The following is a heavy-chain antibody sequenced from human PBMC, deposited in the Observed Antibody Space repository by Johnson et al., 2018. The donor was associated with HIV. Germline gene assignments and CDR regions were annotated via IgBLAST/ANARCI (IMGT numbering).Heavy chain of an antibody. D-gene: IGHD3-22*01. CDR2: IRHDGSNK. Sequence: QVQLVESGGGLVKPGGSLRLSCAASGFTFSSYGMHWVRQAPGKGLEWVAFIRHDGSNKYFAESVKGRFTISRDNSKNMTDLQMNSLRAEDTAVYYCAREARIVVVEPSDAFDIWGRGTKVIVSS. V-gene: IGHV3-30*02. CDR3: AREARIVVVEPSDAFDI. CDR1: GFTFSSYG. J-gene: IGHJ3*02.